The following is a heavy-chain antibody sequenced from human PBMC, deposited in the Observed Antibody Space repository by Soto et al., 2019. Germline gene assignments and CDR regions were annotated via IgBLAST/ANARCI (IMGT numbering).Heavy chain of an antibody. D-gene: IGHD1-26*01. V-gene: IGHV1-69*01. CDR1: GGTFSSYS. CDR2: IIPIFGTA. CDR3: ARDGGRHSGGIDY. J-gene: IGHJ4*02. Sequence: QVQLVQSGAEVKKPGSSVNVSCKASGGTFSSYSINWVRQAPGQGLEWMGEIIPIFGTANYAQKFQGRVTITAYESTSTAYMELRSLRSEDTAVYYCARDGGRHSGGIDYWGQGTMVTVSS.